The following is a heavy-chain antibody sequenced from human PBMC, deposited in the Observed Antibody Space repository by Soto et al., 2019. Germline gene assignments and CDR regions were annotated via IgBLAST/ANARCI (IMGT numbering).Heavy chain of an antibody. V-gene: IGHV1-69*13. Sequence: EEERSGASVKVSCKASGGTFSSYAISWVRQAPGQGLEWMGGIIPIFGTANYAQKFQGRVTITADEPTSTAYMALSTVRSEDTAVFFFARPPEQQFHKKVLVAFDIWGQGTMVPFSS. CDR2: IIPIFGTA. CDR3: ARPPEQQFHKKVLVAFDI. D-gene: IGHD6-13*01. J-gene: IGHJ3*02. CDR1: GGTFSSYA.